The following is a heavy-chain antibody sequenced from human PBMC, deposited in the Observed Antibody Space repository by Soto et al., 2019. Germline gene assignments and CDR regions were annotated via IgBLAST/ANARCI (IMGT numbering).Heavy chain of an antibody. CDR3: ARDTFFTYYYDSSGYTTGWYFDL. V-gene: IGHV1-69*12. J-gene: IGHJ2*01. CDR1: GGTFSSYA. Sequence: QVQLVQSGAEVKKPGSSVKVSCKASGGTFSSYAISWVRQAPGQGLEWMGGIIPIFGTANYAQKFQGRVTITADESTSTAYMELSSLRSEDTAVYYCARDTFFTYYYDSSGYTTGWYFDLWGRGTLVTVSS. CDR2: IIPIFGTA. D-gene: IGHD3-22*01.